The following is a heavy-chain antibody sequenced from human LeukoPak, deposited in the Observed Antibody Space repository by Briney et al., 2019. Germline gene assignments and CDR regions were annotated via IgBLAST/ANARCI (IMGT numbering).Heavy chain of an antibody. J-gene: IGHJ4*02. CDR2: ISYDGSNK. D-gene: IGHD3-22*01. CDR1: GFTFSSYA. V-gene: IGHV3-30*04. Sequence: GGSLRLSCAASGFTFSSYAMHWVRQAPGKGLEWVAVISYDGSNKKYADSVKGRFTISRDNSKNTLYLQMNSLRAEDTAVYYCARGFPHYYDSSGIKFDYWGQGTLVTVSS. CDR3: ARGFPHYYDSSGIKFDY.